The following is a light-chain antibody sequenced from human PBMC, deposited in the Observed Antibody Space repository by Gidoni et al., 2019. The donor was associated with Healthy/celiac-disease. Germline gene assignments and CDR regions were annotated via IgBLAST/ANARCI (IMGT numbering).Light chain of an antibody. J-gene: IGKJ4*01. CDR3: QQYNNWPPLT. V-gene: IGKV3D-15*01. Sequence: EIVLTQSPATLSVSPGERATLSCRASQSVSSNLAWYQQKPGHAPRLLIYGASTSATGIPTRFSGSGSGTEFTLTISSLQSEDFAVYYCQQYNNWPPLTFGGGTKVEIK. CDR2: GAS. CDR1: QSVSSN.